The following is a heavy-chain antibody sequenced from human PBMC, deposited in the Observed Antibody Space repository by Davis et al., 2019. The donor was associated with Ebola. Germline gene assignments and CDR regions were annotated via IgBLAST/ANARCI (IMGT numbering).Heavy chain of an antibody. CDR2: IYPGDSDT. Sequence: GESLKISCKGSGYSFTSYWIAWVRQMPGKGLAWMGIIYPGDSDTRYSPSFRGQVTISADKSFSTAYLQWSGLKASDTAMYYCARMGKSYYDSLWDYWGQGTLVTVSS. CDR1: GYSFTSYW. CDR3: ARMGKSYYDSLWDY. V-gene: IGHV5-51*01. J-gene: IGHJ4*02. D-gene: IGHD3-10*01.